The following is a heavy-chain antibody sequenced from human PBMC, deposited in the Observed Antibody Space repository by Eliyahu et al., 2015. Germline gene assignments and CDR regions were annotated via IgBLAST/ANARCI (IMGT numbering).Heavy chain of an antibody. J-gene: IGHJ4*02. V-gene: IGHV3-23*01. Sequence: EVQLLESGGGLVQPGGSLRLSCAASGFTFSSYAMSWVRXAPGKGLEWVSAISGSGGSTYYADSVKGRFTISRDNSKNTLYLQMNSLRAEDTAVYYCAKDEVVVIANHGGGDYWGQGTLVTVSS. CDR2: ISGSGGST. CDR1: GFTFSSYA. CDR3: AKDEVVVIANHGGGDY. D-gene: IGHD2-21*01.